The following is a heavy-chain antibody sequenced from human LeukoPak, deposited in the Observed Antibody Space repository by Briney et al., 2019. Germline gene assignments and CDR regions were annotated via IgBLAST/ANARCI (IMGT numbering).Heavy chain of an antibody. CDR3: ARSNGGGSKRFYYYYYMDV. J-gene: IGHJ6*03. CDR2: IYTSGST. V-gene: IGHV4-4*07. CDR1: GGSISNYY. Sequence: SETLSLTRTVSGGSISNYYWSWIRQPAAKGLAWIGRIYTSGSTNYNPSLKSRVTMSVDTSKNQFSLKLSSVTAADTAVYYCARSNGGGSKRFYYYYYMDVWGKGTTVTVSS. D-gene: IGHD2-8*01.